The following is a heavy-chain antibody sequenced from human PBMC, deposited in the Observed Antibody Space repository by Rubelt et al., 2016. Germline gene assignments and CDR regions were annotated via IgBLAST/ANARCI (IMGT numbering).Heavy chain of an antibody. CDR3: ARDGGGNFFDAAFH. V-gene: IGHV3-23*01. CDR1: GFTFSDYA. D-gene: IGHD4-23*01. J-gene: IGHJ4*02. CDR2: VSDSGSKS. Sequence: EVQLLESGGGLVQPGGSLRLSCAASGFTFSDYAMTWVRQAPGKGLVWVSSVSDSGSKSYYADSVRGRFTISRDTSKSTLYRQLHSLTAEDTAMYYCARDGGGNFFDAAFHWGQGALVTVSS.